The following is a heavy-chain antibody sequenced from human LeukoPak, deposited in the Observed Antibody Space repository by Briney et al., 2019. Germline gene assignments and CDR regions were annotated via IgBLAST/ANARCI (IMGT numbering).Heavy chain of an antibody. V-gene: IGHV1-46*01. Sequence: ASVKVSCKASGYTFTSYYMHWVRQAPGQGLEWMGIINPSGGSTSYAQKFQGGVTMTRDTSTSTVYMELSSLRSEDTAVYYCARALYSGSYYHWFDPWGQGTLVTVSS. J-gene: IGHJ5*02. CDR2: INPSGGST. CDR3: ARALYSGSYYHWFDP. CDR1: GYTFTSYY. D-gene: IGHD1-26*01.